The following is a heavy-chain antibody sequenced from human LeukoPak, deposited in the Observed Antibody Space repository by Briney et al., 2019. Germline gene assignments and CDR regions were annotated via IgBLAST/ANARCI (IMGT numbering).Heavy chain of an antibody. CDR2: FYYSGST. Sequence: PSETLSLTCTVSGGSITNNNYYWDWIRQPPGKGLEWIGDFYYSGSTHYNPSLKSRVTISADTSKNQISLKLSSVTAADTAVYYCARGPGSTRDYWGQGTLVTVSS. D-gene: IGHD1-14*01. J-gene: IGHJ4*02. CDR3: ARGPGSTRDY. V-gene: IGHV4-39*01. CDR1: GGSITNNNYY.